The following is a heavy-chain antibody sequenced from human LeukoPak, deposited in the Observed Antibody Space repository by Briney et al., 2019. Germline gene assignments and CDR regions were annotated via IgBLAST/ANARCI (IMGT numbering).Heavy chain of an antibody. CDR2: ISGSGGST. CDR3: AKAHCSGGSCYPYYFDY. D-gene: IGHD2-15*01. Sequence: GGSLRLSRAASGFTFNNYAMSWVRQAPGKGLEWVSAISGSGGSTYYADSVKGRFTISRDNSKNTLYLQMNSLRAEDTAVYYCAKAHCSGGSCYPYYFDYWGQGTLVTVSS. J-gene: IGHJ4*02. CDR1: GFTFNNYA. V-gene: IGHV3-23*01.